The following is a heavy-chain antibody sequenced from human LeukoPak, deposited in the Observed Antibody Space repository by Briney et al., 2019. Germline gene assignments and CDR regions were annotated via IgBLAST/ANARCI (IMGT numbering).Heavy chain of an antibody. CDR2: IIPIFGTA. Sequence: GASVKVSCKASGGTFSSYAISWVRQAPGQGLEWMGGIIPIFGTANYAQKFQGRVTITADESTSTAYMELSSLRAEDTAVYYCATARTTVVTPDYWGQGTLVTVSS. CDR3: ATARTTVVTPDY. D-gene: IGHD4-23*01. V-gene: IGHV1-69*13. CDR1: GGTFSSYA. J-gene: IGHJ4*02.